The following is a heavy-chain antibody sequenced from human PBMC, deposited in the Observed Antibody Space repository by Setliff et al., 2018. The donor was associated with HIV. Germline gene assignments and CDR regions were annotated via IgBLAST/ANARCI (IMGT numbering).Heavy chain of an antibody. D-gene: IGHD6-25*01. Sequence: PGESLKISCQGSGYSFTTYWIAWVRQMPGKGLEWMGIIYPGDSDTRYSPSFQGQVTISADKSISTAYLQWSSLKATDTAMYYCARQNRSGGWFDPWGQGTLVTVSS. J-gene: IGHJ5*02. CDR1: GYSFTTYW. CDR3: ARQNRSGGWFDP. V-gene: IGHV5-51*01. CDR2: IYPGDSDT.